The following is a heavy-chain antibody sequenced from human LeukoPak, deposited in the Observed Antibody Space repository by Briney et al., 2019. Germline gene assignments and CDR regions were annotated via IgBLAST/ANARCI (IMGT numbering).Heavy chain of an antibody. J-gene: IGHJ4*02. CDR2: IRYDGSNK. V-gene: IGHV3-30*02. CDR3: AKDKTYYYDSSGYSEY. D-gene: IGHD3-22*01. Sequence: GGSLRLSRAASGFTFSSYGIHWVRQAPGKGLEWVAFIRYDGSNKYYADSVKGRFTISRDNSKNTLYLQMNSLRAEDTAVYYCAKDKTYYYDSSGYSEYWGQGTLVTVSS. CDR1: GFTFSSYG.